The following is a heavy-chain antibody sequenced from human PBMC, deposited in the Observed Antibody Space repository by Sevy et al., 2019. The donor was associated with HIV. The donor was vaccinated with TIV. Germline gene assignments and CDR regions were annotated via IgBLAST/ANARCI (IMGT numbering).Heavy chain of an antibody. CDR1: GFTFSSYS. V-gene: IGHV3-48*01. D-gene: IGHD6-13*01. CDR2: ISSSSSTI. J-gene: IGHJ4*02. CDR3: ARAGQQLVRGGFDC. Sequence: GESLKISCAASGFTFSSYSMNWVRQTPGKGLEWVSYISSSSSTIYYADSVKGRFTISRDNAKNSLYLQMNSLRAEDTAVYYCARAGQQLVRGGFDCWGQGTLVTVSS.